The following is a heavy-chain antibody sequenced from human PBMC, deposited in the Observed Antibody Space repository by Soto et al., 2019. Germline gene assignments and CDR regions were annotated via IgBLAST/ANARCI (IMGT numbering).Heavy chain of an antibody. CDR2: IYYSGST. CDR3: ARHSDTAMVYYYYYGMDV. V-gene: IGHV4-59*08. D-gene: IGHD5-18*01. CDR1: GGSISSYY. J-gene: IGHJ6*02. Sequence: SETLSLTGTGSGGSISSYYWSWIRQPPGKGLEWIGYIYYSGSTNYNPSLKSRVTISVDTSKNQFSLKLSSVTAADTAVYYCARHSDTAMVYYYYYGMDVWGQGTTVTVSS.